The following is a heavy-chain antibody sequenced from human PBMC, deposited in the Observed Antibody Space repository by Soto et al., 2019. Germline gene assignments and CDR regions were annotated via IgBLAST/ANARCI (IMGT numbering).Heavy chain of an antibody. CDR2: VFHTGTT. V-gene: IGHV4-4*02. D-gene: IGHD6-19*01. CDR1: GDSVSSPYY. Sequence: QVQLQESGPGLVKPSGTLSLTCGVSGDSVSSPYYWCWVRQPPGKGLEWIGEVFHTGTTSYNPSLRSRVTISMDQSINQFSLDLSSVTAADTAVYYCARSAGWYAVHSWGPGTLV. J-gene: IGHJ4*02. CDR3: ARSAGWYAVHS.